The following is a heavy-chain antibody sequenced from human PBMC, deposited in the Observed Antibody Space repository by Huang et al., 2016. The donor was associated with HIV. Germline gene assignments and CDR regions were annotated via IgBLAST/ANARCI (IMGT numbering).Heavy chain of an antibody. CDR1: GGSISTGKYD. Sequence: QVQLQESGPGLVKPSETLSLTCTVSGGSISTGKYDWSWIRQPAGKGLEWVGHLSTGASANYNPSLKSRVTISLDTSKTQFSLKLSSVTAADSAVYYCARVESGYYDAFDIWGPGTTVTVSS. D-gene: IGHD3-3*01. J-gene: IGHJ3*02. CDR2: LSTGASA. CDR3: ARVESGYYDAFDI. V-gene: IGHV4-61*09.